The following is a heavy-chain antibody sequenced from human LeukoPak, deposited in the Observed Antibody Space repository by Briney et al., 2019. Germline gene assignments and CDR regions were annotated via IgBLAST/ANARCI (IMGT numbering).Heavy chain of an antibody. D-gene: IGHD2-15*01. Sequence: SETLSLTCTVSGGSISSSSYYWGWIRQPPGKGLEWIGSIYYSGSTNYNPSLKSRVTISVDTSKNQFSLKLTSVTAADAAIYYCARAMRGLVDAFDIWGQGTMVSVSS. CDR1: GGSISSSSYY. CDR2: IYYSGST. CDR3: ARAMRGLVDAFDI. J-gene: IGHJ3*02. V-gene: IGHV4-39*07.